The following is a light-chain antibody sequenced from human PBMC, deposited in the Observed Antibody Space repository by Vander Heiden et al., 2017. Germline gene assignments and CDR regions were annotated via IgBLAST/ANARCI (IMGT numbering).Light chain of an antibody. V-gene: IGLV3-21*02. J-gene: IGLJ2*01. CDR2: DDS. CDR1: TIGSKS. CDR3: QVWDSSSDHPV. Sequence: SYVLTQPPSVSVAPGQTARITCGGNTIGSKSVHWYQQTPGQAPVLGVYDDSDRPSGIPERFSGSNSGNTATLTISRVEAGEEADYYCQVWDSSSDHPVFGGGTKLTVL.